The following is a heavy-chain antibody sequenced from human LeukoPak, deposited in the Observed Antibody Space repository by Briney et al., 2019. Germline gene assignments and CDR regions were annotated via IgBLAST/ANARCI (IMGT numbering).Heavy chain of an antibody. J-gene: IGHJ4*02. CDR2: INSSSSDI. D-gene: IGHD7-27*01. V-gene: IGHV3-21*01. Sequence: GGSLRLSCAASGFTFTGYSMNWVRQAPGKGLEWVSSINSSSSDIYYADSMKGRFTISRDNAKNSVYLQMNSLRGEDTAVYFCARDPWGSRVYWSQGIVVTVSS. CDR3: ARDPWGSRVY. CDR1: GFTFTGYS.